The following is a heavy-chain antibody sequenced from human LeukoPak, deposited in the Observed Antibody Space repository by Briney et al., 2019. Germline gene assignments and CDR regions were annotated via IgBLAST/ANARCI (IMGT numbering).Heavy chain of an antibody. CDR3: AREPYSSGWYFSYYFDY. V-gene: IGHV3-30-3*01. J-gene: IGHJ4*02. CDR2: ISYDGSNK. Sequence: GRSQRLSCAASGFTFSNYAMHRVRQAPGKGLEWVAVISYDGSNKYYADSVKGRFTISRDNSKNTLYLQMNSLRAEDTAVYYCAREPYSSGWYFSYYFDYWGQGTLVTVSS. D-gene: IGHD6-19*01. CDR1: GFTFSNYA.